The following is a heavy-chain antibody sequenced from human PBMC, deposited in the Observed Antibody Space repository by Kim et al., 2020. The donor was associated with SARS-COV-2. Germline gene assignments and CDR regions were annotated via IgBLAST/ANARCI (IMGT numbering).Heavy chain of an antibody. V-gene: IGHV3-23*01. Sequence: GGSLRLSCAASGFTFSSYAMSWVRQAPGKGLEWVSAISGSGGSTYYADSVKGRFTISRDNSKNTLYLQMNSLRAEDTAVYYCAKGGYSSSWYFHGGYGMDVWGQGTTVTVSS. D-gene: IGHD6-13*01. CDR3: AKGGYSSSWYFHGGYGMDV. J-gene: IGHJ6*02. CDR1: GFTFSSYA. CDR2: ISGSGGST.